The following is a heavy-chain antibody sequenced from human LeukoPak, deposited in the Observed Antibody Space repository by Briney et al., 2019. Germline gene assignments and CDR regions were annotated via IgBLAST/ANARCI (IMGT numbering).Heavy chain of an antibody. CDR1: GFTVSSNY. V-gene: IGHV3-53*01. J-gene: IGHJ4*02. CDR2: IYSGGNT. Sequence: GGSPRLSCAASGFTVSSNYMNWVRQAPGKGLEWVSIIYSGGNTYYADSVKGRFTISRDNAKNSLYLQMNSLRAEDTAVYYCASEDSSSWWYFDYWGQGTPVTVSS. CDR3: ASEDSSSWWYFDY. D-gene: IGHD6-13*01.